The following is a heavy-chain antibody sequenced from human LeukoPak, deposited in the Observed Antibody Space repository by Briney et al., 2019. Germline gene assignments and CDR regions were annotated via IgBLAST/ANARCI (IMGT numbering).Heavy chain of an antibody. D-gene: IGHD6-13*01. V-gene: IGHV1-69*04. CDR3: ARDIAAAGTGRAFDI. Sequence: SVKVSCKASGGTFSSYTISWVRQALGQGLEWMGRIIPILGIANYAQKFQGRVTITADKSTSTAYMELSSLRSEDTAVYYCARDIAAAGTGRAFDIWGQGTMVTVSS. CDR2: IIPILGIA. CDR1: GGTFSSYT. J-gene: IGHJ3*02.